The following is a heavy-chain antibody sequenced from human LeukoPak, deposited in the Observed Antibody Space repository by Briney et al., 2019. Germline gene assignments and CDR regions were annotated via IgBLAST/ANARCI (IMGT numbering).Heavy chain of an antibody. CDR2: FYYGGTT. CDR3: ARHGAAWQYDY. J-gene: IGHJ4*02. CDR1: GGSISGYY. D-gene: IGHD2-2*01. Sequence: SETLSLTCTVSGGSISGYYWSWIRQPPGKGLEWIGFFYYGGTTNYNPSLKSRVTISVDTSKNQFSLKLSSVTAADTAVYYCARHGAAWQYDYWGQGTLVTVSS. V-gene: IGHV4-59*08.